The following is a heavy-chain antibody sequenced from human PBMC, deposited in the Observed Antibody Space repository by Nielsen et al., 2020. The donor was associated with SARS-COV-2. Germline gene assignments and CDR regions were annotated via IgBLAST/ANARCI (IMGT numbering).Heavy chain of an antibody. J-gene: IGHJ3*02. CDR2: INWNGGST. V-gene: IGHV3-20*04. Sequence: GESLKISCAASGFTFDDYGMSWVRQAPGKGLEWVSGINWNGGSTGYADSVKGRFTISRDNSKNTLYLQMNSLRAEDTAVYYCARDGITTGRDDAFDIWGQGTMVTVSS. D-gene: IGHD3-16*01. CDR3: ARDGITTGRDDAFDI. CDR1: GFTFDDYG.